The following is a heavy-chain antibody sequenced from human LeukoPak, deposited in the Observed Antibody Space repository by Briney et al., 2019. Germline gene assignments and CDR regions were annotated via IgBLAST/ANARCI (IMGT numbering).Heavy chain of an antibody. J-gene: IGHJ5*02. V-gene: IGHV3-13*01. CDR3: ARAVAGTHWFDP. CDR2: IDIPGNT. CDR1: GFTLSSYD. D-gene: IGHD6-19*01. Sequence: GGSLRLSCAASGFTLSSYDMHWVRQPTGKGLEWVSGIDIPGNTYYPDSVKGRFTMSRESANNYLYLQMNSLRAGDTAVYYCARAVAGTHWFDPWGQGTLVTVSS.